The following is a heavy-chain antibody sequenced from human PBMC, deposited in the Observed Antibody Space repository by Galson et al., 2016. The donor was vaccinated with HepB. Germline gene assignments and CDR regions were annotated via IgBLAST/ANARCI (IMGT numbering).Heavy chain of an antibody. D-gene: IGHD3-22*01. V-gene: IGHV3-23*01. Sequence: SLRLSCAASGFTFTNYAMSWVRQAPGKGLEWVSTIGGMGTTTFYADSVKGRFTVARDNSRDTVYLQMNSLRAEDTAVYYCAKGRNFYENGGYFADWGRGTLVTVSS. CDR1: GFTFTNYA. CDR3: AKGRNFYENGGYFAD. J-gene: IGHJ4*02. CDR2: IGGMGTTT.